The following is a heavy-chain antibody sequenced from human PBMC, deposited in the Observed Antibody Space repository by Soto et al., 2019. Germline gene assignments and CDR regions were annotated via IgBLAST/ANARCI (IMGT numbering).Heavy chain of an antibody. CDR3: VRSRWLYAIDY. D-gene: IGHD4-17*01. CDR1: GFTFNDDY. V-gene: IGHV3-11*03. Sequence: GGSLRLSCAASGFTFNDDYMGWIRQAPGKGLEWVSFISSSLTYVKYADSVKGRFTISRDNAKDSLSLQMNSLRAEDTAVYYCVRSRWLYAIDYWGHGILVTGSS. J-gene: IGHJ4*01. CDR2: ISSSLTYV.